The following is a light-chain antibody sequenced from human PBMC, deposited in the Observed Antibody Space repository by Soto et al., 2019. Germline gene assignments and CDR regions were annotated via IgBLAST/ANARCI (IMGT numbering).Light chain of an antibody. CDR2: GNT. J-gene: IGLJ2*01. V-gene: IGLV1-40*01. CDR1: SSNIGAGYD. Sequence: QAVVTQPPSVSGAPGQRVTISCTGSSSNIGAGYDVHWYQQLPGTAPKVLIYGNTIRPSGVPDRFSGSKSGTSASLAITGLQAEDEADYYCQSHDSSLSGSVFGGGTKVTVL. CDR3: QSHDSSLSGSV.